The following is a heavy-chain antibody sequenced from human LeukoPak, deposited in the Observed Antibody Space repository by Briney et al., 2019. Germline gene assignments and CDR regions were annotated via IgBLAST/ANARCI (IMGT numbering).Heavy chain of an antibody. Sequence: GGSLRLSCVASGFAIGSNYMSWVRQAPGKGLEWVGRIKSKADGETIDYAAPVKGRFTFSRDDSKNMLYLQMNSLKSEDTAVYYCSTLTSRGLSDSWGQGTLVTVSS. D-gene: IGHD1-20*01. CDR2: IKSKADGETI. J-gene: IGHJ4*02. V-gene: IGHV3-15*01. CDR1: GFAIGSNY. CDR3: STLTSRGLSDS.